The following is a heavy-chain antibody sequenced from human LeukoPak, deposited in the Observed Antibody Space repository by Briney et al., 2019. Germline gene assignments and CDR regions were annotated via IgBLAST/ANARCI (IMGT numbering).Heavy chain of an antibody. D-gene: IGHD3-3*01. CDR2: INHSGNT. V-gene: IGHV4-34*01. CDR1: GGSFSGYY. CDR3: ARGPPVKIFGVIISHRNYYMDV. Sequence: PSETLPLTCAVYGGSFSGYYWSWIRQPPGKGLEWIGEINHSGNTNYDPSLKSRVTISVDTSKNQFSLKLSSVTAADTAVYYCARGPPVKIFGVIISHRNYYMDVWGQGTTVTVSS. J-gene: IGHJ6*03.